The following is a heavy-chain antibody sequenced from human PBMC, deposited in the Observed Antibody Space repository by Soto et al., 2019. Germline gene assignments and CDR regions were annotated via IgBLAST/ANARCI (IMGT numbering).Heavy chain of an antibody. J-gene: IGHJ3*02. CDR1: GYSLTSGYY. V-gene: IGHV4-38-2*02. Sequence: SAALSLTEAGSGYSLTSGYYCGWIRQPLGKGLEWIGSIYHSGDTYYDPPLKSRVTISVDTSKNHFSLKLTSVTAADTAVYYCARETYLRYFDWSAFDIWGKGTMVT. D-gene: IGHD3-9*01. CDR2: IYHSGDT. CDR3: ARETYLRYFDWSAFDI.